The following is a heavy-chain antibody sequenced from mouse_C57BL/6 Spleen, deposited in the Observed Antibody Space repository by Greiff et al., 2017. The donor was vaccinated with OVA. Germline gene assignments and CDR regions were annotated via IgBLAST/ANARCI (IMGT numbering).Heavy chain of an antibody. Sequence: EVKLMESGGGLVKPGGSLKLSCAASGFTFSSYAMSWVRQTPEKRLEWVATISDGGSYTYYPDNVKGRFTISRDNAKNNLYLQMSHLKSEDTAMYYCARDGGNGAMDYWGQGTSVTVSS. CDR3: ARDGGNGAMDY. CDR2: ISDGGSYT. V-gene: IGHV5-4*01. J-gene: IGHJ4*01. CDR1: GFTFSSYA. D-gene: IGHD1-1*01.